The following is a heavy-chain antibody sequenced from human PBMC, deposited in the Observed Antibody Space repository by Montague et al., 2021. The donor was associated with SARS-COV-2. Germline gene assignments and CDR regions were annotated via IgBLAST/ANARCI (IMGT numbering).Heavy chain of an antibody. CDR3: ARDRPSTLKTFYYYALDV. CDR2: IDHSGNT. CDR1: RGSFHIFS. D-gene: IGHD2-8*01. J-gene: IGHJ6*02. V-gene: IGHV4-34*01. Sequence: SETLSLTCAVYRGSFHIFSWGWIRQSPGKGLEWIGEIDHSGNTKYNPSLESRVTISVDTSKNQFSLNLTSVTAADTAVYYCARDRPSTLKTFYYYALDVWGQGTTVTVSS.